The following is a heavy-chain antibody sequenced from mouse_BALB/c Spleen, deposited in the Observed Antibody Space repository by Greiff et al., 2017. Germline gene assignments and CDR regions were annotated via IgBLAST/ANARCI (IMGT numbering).Heavy chain of an antibody. Sequence: QVQLQQSGAELVKPGASVKLSCKASGYTFTSYWMHWVKQRPGQGLEWIGEIDPSDSYTNYNQKFKGKATLTVDKSSSTAYMQLSSLTSEDSAVYYCARIGTTRAWFAYWGQGTLVTVSA. CDR1: GYTFTSYW. CDR3: ARIGTTRAWFAY. D-gene: IGHD2-14*01. J-gene: IGHJ3*01. V-gene: IGHV1-69*02. CDR2: IDPSDSYT.